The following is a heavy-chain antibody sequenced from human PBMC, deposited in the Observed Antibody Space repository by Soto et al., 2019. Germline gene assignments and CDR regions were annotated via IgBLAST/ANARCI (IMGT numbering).Heavy chain of an antibody. CDR2: ISWNSGSI. D-gene: IGHD1-26*01. V-gene: IGHV3-9*01. Sequence: EVQLVESGGGLVQPGRSLRLSCAASGFTFDDYAMHWVRQAPGKGLEWVSGISWNSGSIGYADSVKGRFTISRDNAKNSLYLQMNSLRAEDTALYFCAKDRDSGSYFYYFDYWGQGTLVTVSS. CDR1: GFTFDDYA. J-gene: IGHJ4*02. CDR3: AKDRDSGSYFYYFDY.